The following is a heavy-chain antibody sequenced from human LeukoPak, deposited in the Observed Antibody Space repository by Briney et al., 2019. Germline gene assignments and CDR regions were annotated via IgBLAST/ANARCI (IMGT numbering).Heavy chain of an antibody. CDR3: AREARATNFDY. CDR1: GGTFSSYA. V-gene: IGHV1-69*04. J-gene: IGHJ4*02. Sequence: SVKVSCKASGGTFSSYAISWVRQAPGQGLEWTGRIIPILGIANYAQKFQGRVTITADKSTSTAYMELSSLRSEDTAVYYCAREARATNFDYWGQGTLVTVSS. D-gene: IGHD5-12*01. CDR2: IIPILGIA.